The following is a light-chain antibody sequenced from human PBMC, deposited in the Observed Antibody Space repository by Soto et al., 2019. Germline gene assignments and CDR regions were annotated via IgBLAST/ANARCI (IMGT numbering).Light chain of an antibody. CDR1: QRISNS. CDR3: QQSHSSSWT. J-gene: IGKJ1*01. V-gene: IGKV1-39*01. CDR2: GTS. Sequence: DIQLTQSPSSLSASVGDRVTITCRASQRISNSLNWYQQKPGKAPNLLIYGTSDLQSGVPSRFSGSGSGTEFTLTISSLQPDDFATYYCQQSHSSSWTFGQGTKVEIK.